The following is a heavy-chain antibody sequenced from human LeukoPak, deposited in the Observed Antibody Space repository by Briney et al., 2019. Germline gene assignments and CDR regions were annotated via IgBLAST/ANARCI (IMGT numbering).Heavy chain of an antibody. Sequence: SGGSLRLSCAASGFTFSSYAMHWVRQAPGKGLEWVAVISYDESNKYYADSVKGRFTISRDNSKNTLYLQMNSLRAEDTAVYYCARGGAQSPPYYDFWSGHFDYWGQGTLVTVSS. D-gene: IGHD3-3*01. CDR3: ARGGAQSPPYYDFWSGHFDY. V-gene: IGHV3-30*04. CDR2: ISYDESNK. CDR1: GFTFSSYA. J-gene: IGHJ4*02.